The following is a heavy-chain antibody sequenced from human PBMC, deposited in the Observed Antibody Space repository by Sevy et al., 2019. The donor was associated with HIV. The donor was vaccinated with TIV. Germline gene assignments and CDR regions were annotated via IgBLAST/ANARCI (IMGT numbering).Heavy chain of an antibody. D-gene: IGHD6-13*01. J-gene: IGHJ5*02. V-gene: IGHV1-24*01. CDR1: EYTLSELS. CDR2: FNPEDDET. CDR3: ATDLGIAEAGNYFDP. Sequence: ASVKVSCKVSEYTLSELSMHWVRQAPGKGLEWMGGFNPEDDETIYAQKFQGGVTMTEDTSTDTAYMELSSLRSEDTAVYYCATDLGIAEAGNYFDPWGQGTLVTVSS.